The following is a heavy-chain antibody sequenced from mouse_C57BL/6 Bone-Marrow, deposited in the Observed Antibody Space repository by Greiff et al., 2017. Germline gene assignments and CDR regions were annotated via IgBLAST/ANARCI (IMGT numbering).Heavy chain of an antibody. CDR2: INPSNGGP. V-gene: IGHV1-53*01. CDR3: ARIRGDGYYFDC. Sequence: QVQLQQPGTELVKPGASVKLSCKASGYTFTSYWMHWVKQRPGQGLEWIGNINPSNGGPNYNEKFKSKATLTVDKSSSTAYMQLSSLTSEDSAVYYCARIRGDGYYFDCWGQGTTLTVSS. CDR1: GYTFTSYW. J-gene: IGHJ2*01. D-gene: IGHD2-3*01.